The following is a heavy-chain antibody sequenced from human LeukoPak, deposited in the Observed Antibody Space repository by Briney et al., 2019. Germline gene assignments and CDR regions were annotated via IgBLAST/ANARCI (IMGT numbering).Heavy chain of an antibody. CDR2: ISVAGSKR. V-gene: IGHV3-23*01. CDR1: GFTFNSYA. Sequence: PGGSLSLSCAASGFTFNSYAMSWVRQAPGKGLEWVSGISVAGSKRHYADSVKGRFTISRDNSKNTLYLQMNSLRAEDAALYYGAKDSRAYCTSSSCFDFDFWGQGTLVTVSS. J-gene: IGHJ4*02. CDR3: AKDSRAYCTSSSCFDFDF. D-gene: IGHD2-2*01.